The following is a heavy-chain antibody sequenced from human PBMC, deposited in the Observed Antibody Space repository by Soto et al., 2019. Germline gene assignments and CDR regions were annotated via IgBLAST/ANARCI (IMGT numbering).Heavy chain of an antibody. CDR2: VYYSGGA. Sequence: PSETLSLTCAVSGVSIHNSHYFWGWIRQPPGKGLECIANVYYSGGAHYNPSFKSRVTISVDTATNQVSLRMSSVTAADTAVYFCGRVVEGATQHTDFDSWGQGTLVTVSS. CDR3: GRVVEGATQHTDFDS. D-gene: IGHD2-21*01. V-gene: IGHV4-39*01. CDR1: GVSIHNSHYF. J-gene: IGHJ5*01.